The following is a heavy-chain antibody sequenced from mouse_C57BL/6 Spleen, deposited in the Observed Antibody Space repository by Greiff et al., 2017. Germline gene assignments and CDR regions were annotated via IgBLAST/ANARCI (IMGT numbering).Heavy chain of an antibody. CDR1: GYTFTTYP. V-gene: IGHV1-47*01. CDR2: FHPYNDDT. D-gene: IGHD1-1*01. Sequence: VKVVESGAELVKPGASVKMSCKASGYTFTTYPIEWMKQNHGKSLEWIGNFHPYNDDTKYNEKFKGKATLTVEKSSSTVYLELSRLTSDDSAVYYCARSYCYGSSYFDYWGQGTTLTVSS. CDR3: ARSYCYGSSYFDY. J-gene: IGHJ2*01.